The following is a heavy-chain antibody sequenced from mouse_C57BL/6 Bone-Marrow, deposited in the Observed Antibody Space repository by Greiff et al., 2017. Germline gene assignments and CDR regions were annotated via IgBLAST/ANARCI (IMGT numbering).Heavy chain of an antibody. CDR2: IWGVGST. CDR3: ASEEFAY. Sequence: VQRVESGPGLVAPSQSLSITCTVSGFSLTSYGVDWVRQSPGKGLEWLGVIWGVGSTNYNSAFKSRLSISKDNSKSHSLLKMNSLQTDDTSMYYCASEEFAYWGQGTMVTVSA. J-gene: IGHJ3*01. V-gene: IGHV2-6*01. CDR1: GFSLTSYG.